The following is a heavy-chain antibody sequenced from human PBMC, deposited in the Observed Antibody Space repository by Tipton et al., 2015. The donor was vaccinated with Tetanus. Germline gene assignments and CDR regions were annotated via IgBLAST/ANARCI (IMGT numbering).Heavy chain of an antibody. J-gene: IGHJ4*02. CDR1: GFTFSSYA. Sequence: GSLRLSCAASGFTFSSYAMSWVRQAPGKGLEWVSAISGSGGSTYYADSVKGRFTISRDNSKNTLYLQMNSLRAEDTAVYYCAKDGVEMATIEATVLDYWGQGTLVTVSS. V-gene: IGHV3-23*01. D-gene: IGHD5-24*01. CDR2: ISGSGGST. CDR3: AKDGVEMATIEATVLDY.